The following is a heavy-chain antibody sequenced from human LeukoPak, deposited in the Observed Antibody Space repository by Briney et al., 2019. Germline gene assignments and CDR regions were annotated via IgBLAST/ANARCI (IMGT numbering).Heavy chain of an antibody. Sequence: PGGSLRLSCAASGSTFSNAWMSWVRQAPGKGLEWVGRIKSKTDGGTTDYAAPVKGRFTISRDDSKNTLYLQMNSLKTEDTAVYYCTTGGIVGATAKGDAFDIWGQGTMVTVSS. CDR3: TTGGIVGATAKGDAFDI. D-gene: IGHD1-26*01. CDR2: IKSKTDGGTT. CDR1: GSTFSNAW. J-gene: IGHJ3*02. V-gene: IGHV3-15*01.